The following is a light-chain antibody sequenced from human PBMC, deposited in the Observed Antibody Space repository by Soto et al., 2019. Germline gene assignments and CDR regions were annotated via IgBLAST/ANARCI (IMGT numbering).Light chain of an antibody. CDR3: SSYTSASTPLV. V-gene: IGLV2-14*01. J-gene: IGLJ2*01. CDR2: DVS. Sequence: QSVLTKPVSVSGSPGQSITTSCTGTSSDVGGYNYVSWYQQHPGKAPKVMIYDVSNRPSGVSNRFSGSKSGNTASLTISGLQAEDEADYYCSSYTSASTPLVFGGGTK. CDR1: SSDVGGYNY.